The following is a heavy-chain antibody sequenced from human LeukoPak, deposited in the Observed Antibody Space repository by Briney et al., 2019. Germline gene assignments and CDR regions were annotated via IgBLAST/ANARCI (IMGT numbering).Heavy chain of an antibody. Sequence: PGGSVTLSCSAWGFTFRDHYVVGLRQATGKGGEGGGRIRKKANSYTTEYAASVKGRFTISTNDPKTSLYLQMNSLKTEDTAVYYCARDLRSGGSCWAFDIWGQGTMVTVSS. V-gene: IGHV3-72*01. J-gene: IGHJ3*02. CDR2: IRKKANSYTT. CDR3: ARDLRSGGSCWAFDI. D-gene: IGHD2-15*01. CDR1: GFTFRDHY.